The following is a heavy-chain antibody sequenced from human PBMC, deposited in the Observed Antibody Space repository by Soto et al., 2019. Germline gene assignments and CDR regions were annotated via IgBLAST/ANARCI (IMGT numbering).Heavy chain of an antibody. CDR2: IYYSGST. D-gene: IGHD2-2*01. J-gene: IGHJ4*02. CDR3: ARENCISTSCPGHFDY. CDR1: GGSISSYY. Sequence: PSETLSLTCTVSGGSISSYYWSWIRQPPGKGLEWIGYIYYSGSTNYNPSLKSRVTISVDTSKNQFSLKLSSVTAADTAVYYCARENCISTSCPGHFDYWGQGTLVTVS. V-gene: IGHV4-59*01.